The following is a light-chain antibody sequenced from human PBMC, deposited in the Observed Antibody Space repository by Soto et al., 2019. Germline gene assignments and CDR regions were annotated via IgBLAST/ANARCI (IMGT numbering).Light chain of an antibody. CDR2: EVS. CDR3: SSYTDSNTRYV. CDR1: SSDVGGYNY. V-gene: IGLV2-14*01. J-gene: IGLJ1*01. Sequence: QSVLTQPASVSGSPGQSITISCNGTSSDVGGYNYVSWYQHHPGKTPKLMIYEVSNRPSGVSNRFSGSKSGNTASLTISGLQAEDEADYYCSSYTDSNTRYVFGTGTKVTVL.